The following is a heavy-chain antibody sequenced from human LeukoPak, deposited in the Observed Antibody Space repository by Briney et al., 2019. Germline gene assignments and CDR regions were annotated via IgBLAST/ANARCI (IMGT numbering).Heavy chain of an antibody. CDR1: GGSFSGYY. Sequence: SGTLSLTCAVYGGSFSGYYWSWIRQPPGKGLEWIGYIYTSGSTNYNPSLKSRVTISVDTSKYQFFLKLSSVTAADTAVDYCARLITIFGVTFDPWGQGTLVTVSS. CDR2: IYTSGST. D-gene: IGHD3-3*01. CDR3: ARLITIFGVTFDP. V-gene: IGHV4-4*09. J-gene: IGHJ5*02.